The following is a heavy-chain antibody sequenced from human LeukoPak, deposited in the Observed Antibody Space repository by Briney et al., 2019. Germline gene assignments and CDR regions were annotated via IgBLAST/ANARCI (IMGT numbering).Heavy chain of an antibody. Sequence: PSETLSLACAVYIDSFSNYHWNWIRQTPAKGMEWIGEVNESGGTNISPSLRSRVILSVDTSKNQFSLKLISVTVADTAIYYCARGQGATVPQVGKNWFDPWGQGTRVTVSS. V-gene: IGHV4-34*01. CDR3: ARGQGATVPQVGKNWFDP. J-gene: IGHJ5*02. CDR1: IDSFSNYH. D-gene: IGHD1-26*01. CDR2: VNESGGT.